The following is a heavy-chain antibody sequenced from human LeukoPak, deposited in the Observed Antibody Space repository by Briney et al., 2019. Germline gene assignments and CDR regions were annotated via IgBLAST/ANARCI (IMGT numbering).Heavy chain of an antibody. CDR1: GGTFSSYT. Sequence: SVKVSCKASGGTFSSYTISWVRQAPGQGLEWMGVIIPIFGTANYAQKFQGRVTITADKSTSTAFMELSSLRSEDTAVYYCARDSGSSWGLSGMDVWGKGTTVTVSS. V-gene: IGHV1-69*06. J-gene: IGHJ6*04. CDR2: IIPIFGTA. D-gene: IGHD6-13*01. CDR3: ARDSGSSWGLSGMDV.